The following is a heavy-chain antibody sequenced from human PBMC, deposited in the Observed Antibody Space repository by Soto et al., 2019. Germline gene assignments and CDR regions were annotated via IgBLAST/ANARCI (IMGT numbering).Heavy chain of an antibody. J-gene: IGHJ1*01. D-gene: IGHD4-17*01. CDR3: SRLNDYVEYFQH. Sequence: QLQLQESGPGLEKPSETLSLNCSVSGGSIRSSPYYWSWIRQPPGKGLEYIGSIFHSGSTYYNPSLQTRVTISVDTSKNKFSLQLNSVTTADTAVYYCSRLNDYVEYFQHWGQGALVTVSS. CDR1: GGSIRSSPYY. CDR2: IFHSGST. V-gene: IGHV4-39*01.